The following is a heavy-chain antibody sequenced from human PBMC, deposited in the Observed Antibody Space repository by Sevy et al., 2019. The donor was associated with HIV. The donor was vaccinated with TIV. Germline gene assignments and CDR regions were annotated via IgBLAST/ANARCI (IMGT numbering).Heavy chain of an antibody. V-gene: IGHV3-53*01. Sequence: GGSLRLSCAVSGFPVSSSYMSWVRQAPGKGLEWVSVFYTGSKTDYADSVKGRFTMSRDNSKNTLYLQMNGLRAEDTAVNYCARDKNAYYYGLDVWGQRTTVTVSS. J-gene: IGHJ6*02. CDR3: ARDKNAYYYGLDV. CDR1: GFPVSSSY. CDR2: FYTGSKT.